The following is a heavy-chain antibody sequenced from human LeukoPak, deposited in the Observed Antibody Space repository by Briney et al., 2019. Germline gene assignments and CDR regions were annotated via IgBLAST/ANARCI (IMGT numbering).Heavy chain of an antibody. CDR3: ARETGDTSLVNYFDY. J-gene: IGHJ4*02. V-gene: IGHV1-18*01. D-gene: IGHD5-18*01. CDR2: ISAYNGDR. CDR1: GYTFTKYG. Sequence: AASVRVSCKASGYTFTKYGFSWVRQAPGQGLEWMGWISAYNGDRHYAQNVQGRVTMTTDTSTSTAYMELRSLRSDDTAVYYCARETGDTSLVNYFDYWGQGTLVTVSS.